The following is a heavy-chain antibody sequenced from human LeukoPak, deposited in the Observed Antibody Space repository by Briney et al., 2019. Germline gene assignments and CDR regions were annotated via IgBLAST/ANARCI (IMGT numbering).Heavy chain of an antibody. CDR2: IEGDGSTK. D-gene: IGHD5-12*01. Sequence: GGSLRLFRAASGFPFSNFWMTWVRQAPGKGLEWVANIEGDGSTKNYVDSVKGRFTISRDNSKNSLYLQMNSLRVGDTAVYYCARDSAYNDFDYWRQGALVTVSS. CDR3: ARDSAYNDFDY. J-gene: IGHJ4*02. CDR1: GFPFSNFW. V-gene: IGHV3-7*05.